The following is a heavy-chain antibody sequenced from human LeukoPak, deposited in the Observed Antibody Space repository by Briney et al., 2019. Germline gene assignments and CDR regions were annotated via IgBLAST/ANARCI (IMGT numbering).Heavy chain of an antibody. CDR3: AKDVRAGFYYYYYYMDV. D-gene: IGHD3-10*01. CDR2: IRYDGSNK. V-gene: IGHV3-30*02. Sequence: PGGSLRLSCAASGFTFSSYGMHWVRQAPGKGLEWVAFIRYDGSNKYYADSVKGRFTISRDNSKNTLYLQMNSLRAEDTAVYYCAKDVRAGFYYYYYYMDVWGKGTTVTVSS. CDR1: GFTFSSYG. J-gene: IGHJ6*03.